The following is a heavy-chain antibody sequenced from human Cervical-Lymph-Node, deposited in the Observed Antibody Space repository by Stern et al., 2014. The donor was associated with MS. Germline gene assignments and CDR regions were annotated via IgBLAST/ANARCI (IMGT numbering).Heavy chain of an antibody. V-gene: IGHV1-2*06. CDR1: LYTFTGYY. J-gene: IGHJ3*02. CDR2: LNPHSGGP. Sequence: QVQLVQSGAEVKKPGASVKVSCKASLYTFTGYYMHWVRQAPGQGLEWMGRLNPHSGGPTYAQEFQGMGTMTRDAATSPDYMEMCRLRSDDTAVYYCVREGIDAFDIWGQGTMVTVSS. CDR3: VREGIDAFDI. D-gene: IGHD3-10*01.